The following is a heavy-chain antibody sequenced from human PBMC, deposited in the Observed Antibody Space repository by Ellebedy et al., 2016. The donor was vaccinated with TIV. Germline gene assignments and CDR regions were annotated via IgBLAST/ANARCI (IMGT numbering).Heavy chain of an antibody. CDR1: GFTFSRYW. D-gene: IGHD2-2*01. V-gene: IGHV3-7*04. CDR2: IKFDEIEK. J-gene: IGHJ3*02. Sequence: PGGSLRLSCAASGFTFSRYWMSWLRQAPGKGLEYVAHIKFDEIEKYHANSVKGRFTISRDNARNSLYLQMNSLTVDDTAVYYCARDTVQVPDGDVFDKWGQGTTVTVSS. CDR3: ARDTVQVPDGDVFDK.